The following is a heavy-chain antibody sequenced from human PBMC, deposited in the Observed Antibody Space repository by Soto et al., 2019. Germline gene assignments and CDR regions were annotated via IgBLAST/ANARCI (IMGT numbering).Heavy chain of an antibody. J-gene: IGHJ5*02. CDR1: GFSLSTSGVG. D-gene: IGHD6-19*01. Sequence: QITLKESGPTLVKPTQTLTLTCTFSGFSLSTSGVGVVWIRQPPGKALEWLGIIYWDDDKRYRPSLKSRLTIPQHTSKNQLVLTMTNMDPVDTGTYYCAHNLVAGTSWFDPWGQGTLVTVSS. CDR2: IYWDDDK. CDR3: AHNLVAGTSWFDP. V-gene: IGHV2-5*02.